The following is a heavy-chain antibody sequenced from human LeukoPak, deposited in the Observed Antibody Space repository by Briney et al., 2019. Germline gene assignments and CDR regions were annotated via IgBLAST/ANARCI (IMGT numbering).Heavy chain of an antibody. Sequence: GESLKISCKGSGYSFTSYWIGWVRQMPGKGLEWMGIIYPGDSDTRYSPSFQGQVTISADKSISTAYLQWSSLKASDTAMYYCAGPPIAAAGSDAFDIWGQGTMVTVSS. CDR2: IYPGDSDT. CDR3: AGPPIAAAGSDAFDI. J-gene: IGHJ3*02. V-gene: IGHV5-51*01. CDR1: GYSFTSYW. D-gene: IGHD6-13*01.